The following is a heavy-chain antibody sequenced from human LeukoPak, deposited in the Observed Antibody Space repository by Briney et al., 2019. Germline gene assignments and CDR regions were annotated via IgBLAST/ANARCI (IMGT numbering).Heavy chain of an antibody. CDR3: AIGDGLGELSSSFDH. CDR1: GFAFSNYA. D-gene: IGHD3-16*02. V-gene: IGHV3-30*04. J-gene: IGHJ4*02. CDR2: ISHDGTKN. Sequence: GGSLRLSCAASGFAFSNYAMHWVRQAPGKGLQWVAVISHDGTKNYYADSLKGRFTISRDNSKNTLYLRMNSLRTEDTAVYYCAIGDGLGELSSSFDHWGQGTLVTVSS.